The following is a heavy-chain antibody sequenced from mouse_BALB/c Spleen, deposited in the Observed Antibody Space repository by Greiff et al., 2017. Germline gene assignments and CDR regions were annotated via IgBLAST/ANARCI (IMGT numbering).Heavy chain of an antibody. Sequence: VQLKESGPELMKPGASVKISCKASGYSFTSYYMHWVKQSHGKSLEWIGYIDPFNGGTSYNQKFKGKATLTVDKSSSTAYMHLSSLTSEDSAVYYCARNTTVVASFDYWGQGTTLTVSS. J-gene: IGHJ2*01. CDR1: GYSFTSYY. CDR3: ARNTTVVASFDY. V-gene: IGHV1S135*01. CDR2: IDPFNGGT. D-gene: IGHD1-1*01.